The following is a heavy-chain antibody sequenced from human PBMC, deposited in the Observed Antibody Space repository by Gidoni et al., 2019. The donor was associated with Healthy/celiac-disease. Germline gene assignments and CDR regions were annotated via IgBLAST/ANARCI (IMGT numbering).Heavy chain of an antibody. CDR1: EHNSTRSS. D-gene: IGHD6-13*01. Sequence: VQLVQSAAEVKKPGECLNIYCTCSEHNSTRSSIGWVRQMPGKGLESMGIVYPGDSATRYSPSFQGQVTISAYKSISTAYLQWSSLKASDTAMYYCARSTGYSSSWYCLDYWVQGTLVTVSS. V-gene: IGHV5-51*03. CDR3: ARSTGYSSSWYCLDY. J-gene: IGHJ4*02. CDR2: VYPGDSAT.